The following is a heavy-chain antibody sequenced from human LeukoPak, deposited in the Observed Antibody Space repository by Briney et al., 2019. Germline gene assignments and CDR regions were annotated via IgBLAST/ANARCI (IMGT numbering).Heavy chain of an antibody. D-gene: IGHD6-19*01. J-gene: IGHJ6*02. CDR1: GFTSDDYA. V-gene: IGHV3-9*02. Sequence: GRSLRLSCAASGFTSDDYAMHWVRQAPGKGLEWVSAISWNSGTIDYADSVKGRFTISRDNAKNSLYLQMNSLRAEDTALYYCAKDIGEGAVAASDYYYGMDVWGQGTTVTVSS. CDR3: AKDIGEGAVAASDYYYGMDV. CDR2: ISWNSGTI.